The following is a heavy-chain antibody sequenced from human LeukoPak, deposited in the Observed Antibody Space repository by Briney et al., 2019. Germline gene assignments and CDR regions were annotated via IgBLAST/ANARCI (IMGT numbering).Heavy chain of an antibody. CDR3: ASNTVAGGYCYFDL. CDR2: IIPIFGTA. V-gene: IGHV1-69*01. J-gene: IGHJ2*01. CDR1: GGTFSSYA. D-gene: IGHD6-19*01. Sequence: SVKVSCKASGGTFSSYAISWVRQAPGQGLEWMGGIIPIFGTANYAQKFQGRVTITADESTSTAYMELSSLRSEDTAVYYCASNTVAGGYCYFDLWGRGTLVTVSS.